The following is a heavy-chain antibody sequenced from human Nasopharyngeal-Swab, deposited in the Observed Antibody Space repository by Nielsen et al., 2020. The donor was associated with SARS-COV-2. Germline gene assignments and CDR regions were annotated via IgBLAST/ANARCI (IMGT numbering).Heavy chain of an antibody. D-gene: IGHD2-2*01. CDR3: TRRTLSSSGYYFDY. CDR2: ISYSGST. CDR1: GGSISSYY. Sequence: SETLSLTCTASGGSISSYYWTWIRQPPGKGLECIGYISYSGSTNYNPSLKSRVTISVDTSKNQFSLKLSPVTAADTAVYYCTRRTLSSSGYYFDYWGQGTLVTVSS. J-gene: IGHJ4*02. V-gene: IGHV4-59*08.